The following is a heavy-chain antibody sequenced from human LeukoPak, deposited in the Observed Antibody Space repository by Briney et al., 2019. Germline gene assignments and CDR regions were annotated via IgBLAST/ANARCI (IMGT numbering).Heavy chain of an antibody. CDR3: ARDSHFDY. Sequence: ASVKVSCKASGYTFTGYYMHWVRRAPGQGLEWMGWINPNSGGTNYAQKFQGRVTMTRDTSISTAYMELSSLRSDDTAVYFCARDSHFDYWGQGTLVTVSS. CDR2: INPNSGGT. J-gene: IGHJ4*02. V-gene: IGHV1-2*02. CDR1: GYTFTGYY.